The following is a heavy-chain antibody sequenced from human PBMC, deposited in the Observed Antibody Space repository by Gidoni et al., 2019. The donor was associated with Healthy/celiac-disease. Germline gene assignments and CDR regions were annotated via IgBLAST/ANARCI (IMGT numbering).Heavy chain of an antibody. Sequence: QVQLVESGGGVVQPGRSLRLSCAASGFTFSSYAMHWVSQAPGKGLEWVAVISDDGSNNYYADSVKGRFTISRDNSKNTLYLQMNSLRAEDTAVYYCARVKKMSYDSSGYYYVRGRTVDYYYGMDVWGQGTTVTVSS. V-gene: IGHV3-30-3*01. CDR3: ARVKKMSYDSSGYYYVRGRTVDYYYGMDV. CDR1: GFTFSSYA. J-gene: IGHJ6*02. D-gene: IGHD3-22*01. CDR2: ISDDGSNN.